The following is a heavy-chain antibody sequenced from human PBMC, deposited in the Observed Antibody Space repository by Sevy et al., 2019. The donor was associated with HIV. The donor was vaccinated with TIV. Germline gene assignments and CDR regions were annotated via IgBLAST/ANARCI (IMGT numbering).Heavy chain of an antibody. V-gene: IGHV4-31*03. CDR2: IYYSGST. Sequence: SETLSLTCTVSGGSISSGGYYWSWIRQHPGKGLEWIGYIYYSGSTYYNPSLKSRVTISVDTSKNQFSLKLSSVTAADTAVYYCERSHGDGYSSWGQGTLVTVSS. CDR3: ERSHGDGYSS. D-gene: IGHD4-4*01. CDR1: GGSISSGGYY. J-gene: IGHJ4*02.